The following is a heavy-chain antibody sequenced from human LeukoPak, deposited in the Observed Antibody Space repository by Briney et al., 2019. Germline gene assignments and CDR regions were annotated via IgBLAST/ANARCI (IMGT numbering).Heavy chain of an antibody. Sequence: PSETLSLTCAVYGGSFIGFHWNWIRQPPGKGLEWIGDINHSGSTNHNPSLTSRVTIPVNPSKNQFSLHLTSVTAAHTAVYYSPRPVYYYEAEGYSVAWGQGTLVSVSS. D-gene: IGHD3-22*01. J-gene: IGHJ5*02. CDR2: INHSGST. CDR3: PRPVYYYEAEGYSVA. V-gene: IGHV4-34*01. CDR1: GGSFIGFH.